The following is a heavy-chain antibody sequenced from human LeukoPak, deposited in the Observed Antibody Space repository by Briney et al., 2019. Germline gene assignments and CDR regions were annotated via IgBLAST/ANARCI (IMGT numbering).Heavy chain of an antibody. CDR3: ARGVAVTPVGIGVMRWFDP. D-gene: IGHD4-11*01. J-gene: IGHJ5*02. CDR1: GYIFTGYY. Sequence: ASVKVSCKTSGYIFTGYYMHWVRQAPGQGLEWMGWINPKTGGTNYAQKFQGRVTMTRDTSITTVYMDLTRLKSDDTAVYYCARGVAVTPVGIGVMRWFDPWGQGTLVTVSS. V-gene: IGHV1-2*02. CDR2: INPKTGGT.